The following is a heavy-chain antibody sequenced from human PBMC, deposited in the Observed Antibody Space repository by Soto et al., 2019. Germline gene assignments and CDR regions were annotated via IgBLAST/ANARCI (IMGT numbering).Heavy chain of an antibody. V-gene: IGHV1-58*01. J-gene: IGHJ4*02. D-gene: IGHD3-22*01. CDR3: AAGPSYDSSGYYPVEFDY. CDR2: IVVGSGNT. CDR1: GFTFTRSA. Sequence: GASVKVSCKASGFTFTRSAVQWVRQARGQRLEWIGWIVVGSGNTNYAQKFQERVTITRDMSTSTAYMELSSLRSEDTAVYYCAAGPSYDSSGYYPVEFDYWGQGTLVTVSS.